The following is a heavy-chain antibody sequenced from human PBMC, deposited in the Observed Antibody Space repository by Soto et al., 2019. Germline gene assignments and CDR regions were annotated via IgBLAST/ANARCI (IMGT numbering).Heavy chain of an antibody. V-gene: IGHV4-61*01. CDR1: GGSVSSGSYY. CDR3: ARVRSSGDSLGY. J-gene: IGHJ4*02. CDR2: IYYSGRT. D-gene: IGHD3-22*01. Sequence: QVQLQESGPGLVKPSETLSLNCTVSGGSVSSGSYYWSWIRQPPGKGLEWIGYIYYSGRTKYNPSLKSRVTISVDTSKNQVSLKLSSVNAADTAVYYCARVRSSGDSLGYWGQGTLVTVSS.